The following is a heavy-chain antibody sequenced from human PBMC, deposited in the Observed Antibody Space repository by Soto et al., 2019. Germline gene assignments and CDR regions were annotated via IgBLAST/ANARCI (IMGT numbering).Heavy chain of an antibody. CDR2: ISYDGSNK. V-gene: IGHV3-30*03. CDR3: AAETKSYFYGMDV. Sequence: QVQLVESGGGGFQPGRSLRLSCAASGLTFSSSAMHWVRQAPGKGLEWVALISYDGSNKYYVDSLKGRFTISRDNSKNTLDLQMNSLREEDTAVYYCAAETKSYFYGMDVWGQGTTVTVSS. CDR1: GLTFSSSA. J-gene: IGHJ6*02.